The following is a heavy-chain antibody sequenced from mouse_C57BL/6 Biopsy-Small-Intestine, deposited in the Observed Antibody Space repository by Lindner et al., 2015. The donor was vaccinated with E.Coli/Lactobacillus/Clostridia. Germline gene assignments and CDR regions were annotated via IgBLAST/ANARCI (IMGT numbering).Heavy chain of an antibody. V-gene: IGHV1-69*02. CDR2: IDTSNSYT. CDR1: GYIFTSHW. D-gene: IGHD2-13*01. Sequence: VQLQESGAEVVTPGASVKLSCKASGYIFTSHWMHWVKQRPGQGLEWIGEIDTSNSYTNYNQNFKGEATLTVDKSSSTAYMQLMSLTSEDSAVHYCTRRATTGFRDYWGQGTTLTVSS. CDR3: TRRATTGFRDY. J-gene: IGHJ2*01.